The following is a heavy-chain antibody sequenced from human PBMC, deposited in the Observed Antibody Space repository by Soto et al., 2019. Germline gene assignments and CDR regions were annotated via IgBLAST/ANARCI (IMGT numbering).Heavy chain of an antibody. CDR1: GFTFSSYG. CDR3: AKDRGDDSSHYYYYVMDV. CDR2: ISYDGSNK. J-gene: IGHJ6*02. D-gene: IGHD4-4*01. Sequence: QVQLVESGGGVVQPGRSLRLSCVASGFTFSSYGMHWVRQAPGKGLEWVAVISYDGSNKYYADSVKGRFTISRDNSRNTLCRQRNDLRAEDTAVYYCAKDRGDDSSHYYYYVMDVWGQGTTVTVSS. V-gene: IGHV3-30*18.